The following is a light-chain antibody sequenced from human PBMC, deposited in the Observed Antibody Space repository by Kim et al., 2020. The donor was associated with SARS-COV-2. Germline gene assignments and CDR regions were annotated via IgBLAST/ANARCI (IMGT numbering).Light chain of an antibody. CDR1: SRDVGSYNL. J-gene: IGLJ3*02. Sequence: QSVLTQPASVSGSPGQSITISCTRTSRDVGSYNLVSWYQQHPGKAPKLMIYEVSKRPSGVSNRFSGSKSGNTASLTSSRLQAEDEADYYCCSYAGSSTFWVFGGGTKLTVL. V-gene: IGLV2-23*02. CDR2: EVS. CDR3: CSYAGSSTFWV.